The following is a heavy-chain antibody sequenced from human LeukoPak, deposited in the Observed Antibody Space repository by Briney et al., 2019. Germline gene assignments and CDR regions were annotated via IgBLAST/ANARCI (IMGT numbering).Heavy chain of an antibody. J-gene: IGHJ4*02. Sequence: GGSLRLSCTASGFTFSDYYMSWIRQAPGKGLEWVSFISSSSSYTNYADSVKGRSTISRDNAKNSLYLQMNSLRAEDTAVYYCARALHSSGWYFDYWGQGTLVTVSS. D-gene: IGHD6-19*01. CDR3: ARALHSSGWYFDY. V-gene: IGHV3-11*06. CDR2: ISSSSSYT. CDR1: GFTFSDYY.